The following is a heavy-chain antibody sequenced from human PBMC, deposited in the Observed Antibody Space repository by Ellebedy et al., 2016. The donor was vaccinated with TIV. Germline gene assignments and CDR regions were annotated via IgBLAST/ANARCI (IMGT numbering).Heavy chain of an antibody. Sequence: GSLRLSCTVSGYSISSGYYWGWIRQPPGKGLEWIGSIYHSGSTYYNPSLKSRVTISVDTSKNQFSLKLSSVTAADTAVYYCARDRGSVTFAYWGQGTLVTVSS. CDR1: GYSISSGYY. J-gene: IGHJ4*02. V-gene: IGHV4-38-2*02. D-gene: IGHD1-26*01. CDR2: IYHSGST. CDR3: ARDRGSVTFAY.